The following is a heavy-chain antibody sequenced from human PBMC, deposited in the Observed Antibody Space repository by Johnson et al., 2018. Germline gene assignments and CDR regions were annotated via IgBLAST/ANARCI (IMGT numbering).Heavy chain of an antibody. Sequence: QVQLVQSGAEVKKPGSSVKVSCKASGGTFSSYAISWVRQAPGQGLEWMGGIIPIFGTANYAQKFQGRVTITADESTSTAYMELGSLRSEDTAVYYCGSGSGSSPRRYYYGMDVWGQGTTVTVSS. J-gene: IGHJ6*02. D-gene: IGHD6-6*01. CDR3: GSGSGSSPRRYYYGMDV. CDR2: IIPIFGTA. V-gene: IGHV1-69*12. CDR1: GGTFSSYA.